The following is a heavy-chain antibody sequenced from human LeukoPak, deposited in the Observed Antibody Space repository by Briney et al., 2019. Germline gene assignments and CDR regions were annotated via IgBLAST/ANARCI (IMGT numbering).Heavy chain of an antibody. J-gene: IGHJ4*02. CDR2: INPKSGVT. CDR3: ARADLDYYYDSSGLIDS. Sequence: ASVKVSCKASGYTFTGYNMHWVRQAPGKGLEWVGWINPKSGVTMSAQNLQGRVTMTRDTSFSTAYMELSRLTSDDTAVYYCARADLDYYYDSSGLIDSWGQGTLVTVSS. V-gene: IGHV1-2*02. D-gene: IGHD3-22*01. CDR1: GYTFTGYN.